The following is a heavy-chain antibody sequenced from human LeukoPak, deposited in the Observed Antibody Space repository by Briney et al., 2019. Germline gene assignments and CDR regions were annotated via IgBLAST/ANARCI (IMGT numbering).Heavy chain of an antibody. CDR3: ARVANYYDSSDCYYTSFDY. CDR1: GGSISSYY. J-gene: IGHJ4*02. D-gene: IGHD3-22*01. V-gene: IGHV4-59*01. Sequence: SETLTLTCTVSGGSISSYYWSWIRQPPGKGLEWIGYIYYSGSTNYNPSLNSRVTISVDTSKNQFSLKLSSVTAADTAVYYCARVANYYDSSDCYYTSFDYWCQGTLVTVSS. CDR2: IYYSGST.